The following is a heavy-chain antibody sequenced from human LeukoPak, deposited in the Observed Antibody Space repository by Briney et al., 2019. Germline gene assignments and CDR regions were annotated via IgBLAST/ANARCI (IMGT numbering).Heavy chain of an antibody. D-gene: IGHD2/OR15-2a*01. CDR1: GFSFSSYS. V-gene: IGHV3-48*01. Sequence: PGGSLRLSCAASGFSFSSYSMNWVRQAPGKGLQWVSYISGSGNAKHCTDSVKGRFTISRDNAKNALYLQMNTLRAEDTAVYFCARDYVYAFDYWGQGTLVTVSS. CDR2: ISGSGNAK. J-gene: IGHJ4*02. CDR3: ARDYVYAFDY.